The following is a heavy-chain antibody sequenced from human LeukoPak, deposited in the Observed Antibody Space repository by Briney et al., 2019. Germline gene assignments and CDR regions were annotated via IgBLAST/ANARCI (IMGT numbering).Heavy chain of an antibody. J-gene: IGHJ4*02. D-gene: IGHD6-13*01. V-gene: IGHV4-61*02. CDR1: GGSISSGGYY. Sequence: PSETLSLTCTVSGGSISSGGYYWSWIRQPAGRGLEWIGRFYASGTTNTSPSLKSRVTMSVDTSNNQFSLKLSSVTAADTAVYYCAKDSSTWGNLAGHFDSWGQGTLVTVSS. CDR2: FYASGTT. CDR3: AKDSSTWGNLAGHFDS.